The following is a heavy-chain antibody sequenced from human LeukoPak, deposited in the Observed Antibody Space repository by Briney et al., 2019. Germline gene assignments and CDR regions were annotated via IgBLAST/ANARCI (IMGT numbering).Heavy chain of an antibody. V-gene: IGHV3-30*03. Sequence: RSGGSLRLSCAASGFTFSSYEMNWVRQAPGKGLEWVAVISYDGSNKYYADSVKGRFTISRDNSKNTLYLQMNSLRAEDTAVYYCARLGRTTIPIWGQGTMVTVSS. CDR3: ARLGRTTIPI. D-gene: IGHD3-9*01. CDR1: GFTFSSYE. CDR2: ISYDGSNK. J-gene: IGHJ3*02.